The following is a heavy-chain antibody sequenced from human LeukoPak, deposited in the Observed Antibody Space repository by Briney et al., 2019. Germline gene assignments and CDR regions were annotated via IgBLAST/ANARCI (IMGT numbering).Heavy chain of an antibody. Sequence: GGSLRLSCAASGFTFSSYWMHWVRQAPGKGLVWVSRTNSDGSSTSYADSVKGRFTISRDNAKNTLYLQMNSLRAEDTAVYYCARAPRYSGSYYPFDYWGQGTLVTVSS. CDR2: TNSDGSST. CDR1: GFTFSSYW. CDR3: ARAPRYSGSYYPFDY. D-gene: IGHD1-26*01. V-gene: IGHV3-74*01. J-gene: IGHJ4*02.